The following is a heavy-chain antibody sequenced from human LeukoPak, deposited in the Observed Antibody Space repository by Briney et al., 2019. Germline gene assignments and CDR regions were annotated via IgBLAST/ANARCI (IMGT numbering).Heavy chain of an antibody. D-gene: IGHD3-10*01. CDR1: GYTFTGYY. V-gene: IGHV1-2*02. Sequence: GASVKVSCKASGYTFTGYYMHWVRQAPVQGLEWMGWINPNSGGTNYAQKFQGRVTMTRDTSISTAYMELSRLRSDDTAVYYCARGPYYGSGRRGYYFDYWGQGTLVTVSS. CDR3: ARGPYYGSGRRGYYFDY. CDR2: INPNSGGT. J-gene: IGHJ4*02.